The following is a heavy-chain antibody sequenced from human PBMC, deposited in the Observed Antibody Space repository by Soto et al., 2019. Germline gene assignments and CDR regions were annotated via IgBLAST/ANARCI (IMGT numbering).Heavy chain of an antibody. Sequence: ASVKVSCQASGYTFTSYYMRWVRQAPGQGLEWMGIINPSGGSTSYAQKFQGRVTMTTDTSTSTAYMELRSLRSDDTAVYYCARDGGYLSDYWGQGTLVTVSS. V-gene: IGHV1-46*01. D-gene: IGHD2-15*01. J-gene: IGHJ4*02. CDR1: GYTFTSYY. CDR3: ARDGGYLSDY. CDR2: INPSGGST.